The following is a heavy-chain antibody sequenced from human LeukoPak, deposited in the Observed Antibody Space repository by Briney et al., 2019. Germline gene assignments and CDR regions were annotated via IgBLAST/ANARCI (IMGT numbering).Heavy chain of an antibody. CDR3: ARLPGIAIAATDWYFDL. D-gene: IGHD6-13*01. V-gene: IGHV4-34*01. Sequence: SETLSLTCAVYGGSFSGYYWSWIRQPPGRGLEWIGEINHSGSTNYNPSLKSRVTISVDTSKNQFSLKLSSVTAADTAVYYCARLPGIAIAATDWYFDLWGRGTLVTVSS. CDR1: GGSFSGYY. J-gene: IGHJ2*01. CDR2: INHSGST.